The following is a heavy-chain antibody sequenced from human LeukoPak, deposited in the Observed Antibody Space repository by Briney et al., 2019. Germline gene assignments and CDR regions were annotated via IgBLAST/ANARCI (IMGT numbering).Heavy chain of an antibody. CDR3: ARGEVLRFLEWLSANWFDP. Sequence: ASVKVSCKASGYTFTGYFMHWVRLAPGQGLEWMGWINPNSGGTNYAQKFQGRVTMTRDTSISTAYMELSRLRSDDTAVYYCARGEVLRFLEWLSANWFDPWGQGTLVTVSS. D-gene: IGHD3-3*01. V-gene: IGHV1-2*02. CDR1: GYTFTGYF. J-gene: IGHJ5*02. CDR2: INPNSGGT.